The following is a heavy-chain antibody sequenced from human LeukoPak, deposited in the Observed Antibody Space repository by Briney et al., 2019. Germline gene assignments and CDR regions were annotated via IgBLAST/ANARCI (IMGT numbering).Heavy chain of an antibody. V-gene: IGHV1-46*01. J-gene: IGHJ5*02. CDR2: INPSGGST. Sequence: ASVKVSCKASGYTFTSYYMHWVRQAPGQGLEWMGIINPSGGSTSYAQKFQGRVTMTRDTSTSTVYMELSSLRSEDTAVYYCARAPTTVVRNNWFDPWGLGTLVTVSS. CDR1: GYTFTSYY. D-gene: IGHD4-23*01. CDR3: ARAPTTVVRNNWFDP.